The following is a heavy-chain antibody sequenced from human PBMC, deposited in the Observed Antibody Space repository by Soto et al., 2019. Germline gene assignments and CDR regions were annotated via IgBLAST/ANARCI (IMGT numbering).Heavy chain of an antibody. Sequence: SETLSLTCAVSGFSISNVRLWRWIRQPPGKGLEWLGYIYYTGSTYYNPSLKSRLTISVDTSKNQFSLKLSSVTAADTAVYYCARDLPSDAFDIWGQGTMVTVSS. V-gene: IGHV4-28*03. CDR1: GFSISNVRL. CDR2: IYYTGST. CDR3: ARDLPSDAFDI. J-gene: IGHJ3*02.